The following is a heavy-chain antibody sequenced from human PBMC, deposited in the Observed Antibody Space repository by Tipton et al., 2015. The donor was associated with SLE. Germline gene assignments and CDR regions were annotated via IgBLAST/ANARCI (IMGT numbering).Heavy chain of an antibody. J-gene: IGHJ3*02. Sequence: TLSLTCAVSGGSISSGGYSWSWIRQPPGKGLEWIGYIYHSGSTYYNPSLKSRVTISVDTSKNQFSLKLSSVTAADTAVYYCARARHITAFDIWGQGTMVTVSS. CDR1: GGSISSGGYS. CDR2: IYHSGST. D-gene: IGHD2-21*01. CDR3: ARARHITAFDI. V-gene: IGHV4-30-2*01.